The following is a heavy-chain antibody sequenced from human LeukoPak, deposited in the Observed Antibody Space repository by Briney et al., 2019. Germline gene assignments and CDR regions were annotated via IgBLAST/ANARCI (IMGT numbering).Heavy chain of an antibody. D-gene: IGHD6-13*01. Sequence: ASVKVSCKASGYTFTSYGISWVRQAPGQGLEWMGWISGYNGNTNYAQKLQGRVTMTTDTSTSTAYMELRSMRSDDTAEYYCARDPPDYSSSYNWFDPWGQGTLVTVSS. V-gene: IGHV1-18*01. CDR3: ARDPPDYSSSYNWFDP. CDR1: GYTFTSYG. J-gene: IGHJ5*02. CDR2: ISGYNGNT.